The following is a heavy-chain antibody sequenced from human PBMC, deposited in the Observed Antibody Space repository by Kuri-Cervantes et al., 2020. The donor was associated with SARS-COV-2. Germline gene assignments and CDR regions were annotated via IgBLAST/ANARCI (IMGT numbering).Heavy chain of an antibody. CDR2: ISHDGKNK. J-gene: IGHJ4*02. V-gene: IGHV3-30*18. CDR3: AKDRVGVQDF. Sequence: GESLKISCAASGFTFSSYAMSWARQAPGKGLEWVAVISHDGKNKKCIASGKGRFTISRDNSQNTLYLHMKSLRSEDTAMYYCAKDRVGVQDFWGQGTLVTVSS. CDR1: GFTFSSYA. D-gene: IGHD2-21*01.